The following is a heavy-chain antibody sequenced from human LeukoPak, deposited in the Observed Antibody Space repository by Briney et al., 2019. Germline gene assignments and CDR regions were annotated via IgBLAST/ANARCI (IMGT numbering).Heavy chain of an antibody. Sequence: GRSLRLSCAASGFTFSNYGMHWVRQAPGKGLEWVAVISYDGKNKYYADSVKGRFTISRDNSKNTLYLQMNSLRVEDTAVYYCASHWAQQVVSDYWGQGTLVTVSS. J-gene: IGHJ4*02. CDR3: ASHWAQQVVSDY. CDR2: ISYDGKNK. D-gene: IGHD3-22*01. CDR1: GFTFSNYG. V-gene: IGHV3-30*03.